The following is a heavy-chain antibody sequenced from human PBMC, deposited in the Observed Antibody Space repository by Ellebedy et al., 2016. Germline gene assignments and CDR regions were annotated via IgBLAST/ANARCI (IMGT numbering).Heavy chain of an antibody. D-gene: IGHD3-10*01. Sequence: SETLSLTXSVSGVSISSHYWSWIRQPPGKGLEWIGYIYYSGSINYNPSLKSRVTISVDTSKNQFSLKLTSVTAADTAVYYCAGDSNGGHPWGQGTLVTVSS. CDR1: GVSISSHY. J-gene: IGHJ4*02. CDR2: IYYSGSI. V-gene: IGHV4-59*11. CDR3: AGDSNGGHP.